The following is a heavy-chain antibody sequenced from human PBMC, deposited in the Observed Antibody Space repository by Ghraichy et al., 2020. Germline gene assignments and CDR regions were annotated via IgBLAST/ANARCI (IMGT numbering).Heavy chain of an antibody. J-gene: IGHJ4*02. CDR2: ISDSGTT. V-gene: IGHV4-34*01. CDR1: GGSFSAYH. CDR3: ARGASFNGFWSGSFFDS. Sequence: SQTLSLTCAVYGGSFSAYHWSWIRQPPGKGLEWIGEISDSGTTSYNPSLKSRVTISIYTPTKQFSLKLSSVTAADTAVYYCARGASFNGFWSGSFFDSWGQGTRVTVSS. D-gene: IGHD3-3*01.